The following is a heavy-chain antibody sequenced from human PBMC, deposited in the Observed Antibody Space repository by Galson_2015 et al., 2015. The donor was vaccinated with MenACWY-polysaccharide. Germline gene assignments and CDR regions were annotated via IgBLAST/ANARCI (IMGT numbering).Heavy chain of an antibody. J-gene: IGHJ6*02. CDR3: ARGNYNAMEV. CDR2: IKPDGSKN. Sequence: LVRVSNIKPDGSKNYYGDSVKGRFTISRDNAKKTLYLQMNSLRAEDTAVYYCARGNYNAMEVWGQGTKVTV. V-gene: IGHV3-7*01.